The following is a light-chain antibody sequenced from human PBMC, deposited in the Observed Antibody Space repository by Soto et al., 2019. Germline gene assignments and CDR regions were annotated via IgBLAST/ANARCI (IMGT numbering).Light chain of an antibody. Sequence: DIQMTQSPSSLSASVGDRVTISCRASQTVNSYLNWYQQKSGKAPKVLIYEASTLKSGVPSRFSGSGYGTDFTLTNRSLQPEDFATYYCQQSYETPYTFGPGTKLEIK. V-gene: IGKV1-39*01. CDR2: EAS. CDR1: QTVNSY. J-gene: IGKJ2*01. CDR3: QQSYETPYT.